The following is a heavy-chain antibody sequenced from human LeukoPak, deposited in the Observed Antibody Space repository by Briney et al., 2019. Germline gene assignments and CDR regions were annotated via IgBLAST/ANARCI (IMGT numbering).Heavy chain of an antibody. CDR1: GGTFISYA. D-gene: IGHD3-22*01. V-gene: IGHV1-69*13. Sequence: SVKVSCKASGGTFISYAISWVRQAPGQGLEWMGGIIPIFGTANYAQKFQGRVTITADESTSTAYMELSSLRSEDTAVYYCARERYYDSSGLLDYWGQGTLVTVSS. CDR3: ARERYYDSSGLLDY. J-gene: IGHJ4*02. CDR2: IIPIFGTA.